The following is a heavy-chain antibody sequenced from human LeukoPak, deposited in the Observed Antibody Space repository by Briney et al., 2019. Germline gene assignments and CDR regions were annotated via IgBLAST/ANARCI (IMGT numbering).Heavy chain of an antibody. V-gene: IGHV3-23*01. CDR2: ISGSDGST. CDR1: GFTFSSYA. Sequence: GGSLRLSCAASGFTFSSYAMTWVRQAPDKGLEWVSAISGSDGSTYYADSVKGRFTISRDDSQSTLYLQMNSLSAEDTAVYYCAKVETSGGANCYALDYWGQGTLVTVYS. CDR3: AKVETSGGANCYALDY. D-gene: IGHD2-2*01. J-gene: IGHJ4*02.